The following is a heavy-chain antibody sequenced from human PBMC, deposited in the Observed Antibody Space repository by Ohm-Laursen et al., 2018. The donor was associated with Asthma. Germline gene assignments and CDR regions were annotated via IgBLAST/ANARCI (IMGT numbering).Heavy chain of an antibody. CDR3: ARDISDYYYYGMDV. CDR1: GFTFSDYY. V-gene: IGHV3-11*06. CDR2: ISGSSSYT. J-gene: IGHJ6*02. Sequence: SLRLSCTASGFTFSDYYMSWIRQAPGEGLEWVSYISGSSSYTNYADSVKGRFTISRDNAKNSLYLQMNSLRAEDTAVYYCARDISDYYYYGMDVWGQGTTVTVSS. D-gene: IGHD1-14*01.